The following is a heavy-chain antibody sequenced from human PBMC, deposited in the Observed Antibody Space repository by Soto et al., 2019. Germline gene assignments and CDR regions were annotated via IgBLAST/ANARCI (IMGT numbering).Heavy chain of an antibody. V-gene: IGHV3-23*01. CDR1: GFTFGNYA. D-gene: IGHD4-17*01. Sequence: EVQLLESGGGLVQPGGSLRLSCAASGFTFGNYAMSWVRQAPGKGLERVSSISASGGTTDYADAVKSHFTISRDSLTNTLFLQMKSMRAEYTATYYGVKNRWRDGDHNTLDAFEIWGQGTMVTGSS. CDR2: ISASGGTT. CDR3: VKNRWRDGDHNTLDAFEI. J-gene: IGHJ3*02.